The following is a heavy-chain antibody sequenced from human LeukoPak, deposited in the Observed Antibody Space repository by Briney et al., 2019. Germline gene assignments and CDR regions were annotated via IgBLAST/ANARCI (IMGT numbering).Heavy chain of an antibody. D-gene: IGHD6-6*01. J-gene: IGHJ4*02. V-gene: IGHV3-23*01. CDR3: AKDRVPLAARPLHFDY. CDR1: GFTFSSYA. CDR2: ISGSGGSA. Sequence: GGSLRLSCAASGFTFSSYAMSWVRQAPGKGLEWVSAISGSGGSAYYADSVKGRFTISRDNSKNTLYLQMNSLRAEDTAVYYCAKDRVPLAARPLHFDYWGQGTLVTVSS.